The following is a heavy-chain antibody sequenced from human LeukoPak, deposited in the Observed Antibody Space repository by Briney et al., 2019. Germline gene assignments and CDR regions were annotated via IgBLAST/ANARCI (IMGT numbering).Heavy chain of an antibody. Sequence: ASVKVSCKASGCTLSSYAISWVRQAPGQGLEWMGRIIPILGIANYARKFQGRVTITADKSTSTAYMELSSLRSEDTAVYYFARQHYQSYSPNADVWGQGTTVSVSS. CDR1: GCTLSSYA. D-gene: IGHD5-18*01. J-gene: IGHJ6*02. V-gene: IGHV1-69*04. CDR2: IIPILGIA. CDR3: ARQHYQSYSPNADV.